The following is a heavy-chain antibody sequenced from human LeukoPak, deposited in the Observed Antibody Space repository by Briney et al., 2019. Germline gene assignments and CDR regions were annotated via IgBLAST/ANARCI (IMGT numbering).Heavy chain of an antibody. CDR1: GGSFSGYY. Sequence: SETLSLTCAVYGGSFSGYYWSWIRQPPGKGLEWIGEINHSGSTNHNPSLKSRVAISVDTSKNQFSLKLSSVTAADTAVYYCADRGEQQLVTGGYWGQGTLVTVSS. V-gene: IGHV4-34*01. CDR2: INHSGST. D-gene: IGHD6-13*01. CDR3: ADRGEQQLVTGGY. J-gene: IGHJ4*02.